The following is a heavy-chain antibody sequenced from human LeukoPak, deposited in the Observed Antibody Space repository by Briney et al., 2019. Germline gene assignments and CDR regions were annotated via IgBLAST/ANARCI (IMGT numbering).Heavy chain of an antibody. D-gene: IGHD4-17*01. CDR3: ARETSRPGAYGDHFDY. J-gene: IGHJ4*02. CDR1: GGSISSYY. V-gene: IGHV4-59*01. Sequence: SETLSLTCTVSGGSISSYYWSWIRQPPGKGLEWIGYIYYSGSTNYSPSLKSRVTISVDTSKNQFSLKLSSVTAADTAVYYCARETSRPGAYGDHFDYWGQGTLVTVSS. CDR2: IYYSGST.